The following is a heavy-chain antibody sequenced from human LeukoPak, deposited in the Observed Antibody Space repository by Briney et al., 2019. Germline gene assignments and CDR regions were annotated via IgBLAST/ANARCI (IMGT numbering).Heavy chain of an antibody. CDR1: GYTFSSYS. CDR3: ARDLDGSGLNLGY. CDR2: ISSSSYI. J-gene: IGHJ4*02. D-gene: IGHD3-10*01. V-gene: IGHV3-21*01. Sequence: PGGSLRLSCAASGYTFSSYSMNWVRQAPGKGLEWVSSISSSSYIYYADSVKGRFTISRDNAKNSLYLQMNSLRAEDTAVYYCARDLDGSGLNLGYWGQGTLVTVSS.